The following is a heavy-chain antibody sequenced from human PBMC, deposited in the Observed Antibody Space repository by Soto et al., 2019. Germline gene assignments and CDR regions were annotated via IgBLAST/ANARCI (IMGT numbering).Heavy chain of an antibody. Sequence: WIGWVRQLPGKGLEWIGEIYHSGSTNYNPSLKSRVTISVDKSKNQFSLKLSSVTAADTAVYYCARFPGGLLWFSGRYYYGMDVWGQGTTVTVSS. J-gene: IGHJ6*02. V-gene: IGHV4-4*02. CDR2: IYHSGST. D-gene: IGHD3-10*01. CDR3: ARFPGGLLWFSGRYYYGMDV. CDR1: W.